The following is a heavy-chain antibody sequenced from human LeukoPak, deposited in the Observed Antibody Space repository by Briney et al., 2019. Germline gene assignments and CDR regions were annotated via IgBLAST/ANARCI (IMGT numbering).Heavy chain of an antibody. V-gene: IGHV3-48*01. D-gene: IGHD6-19*01. Sequence: PGGSLRLSCAASGFTFSSYSMNWVRQAPGKGLEWVSYISSSSSTIYYADSVKGRFTISRDNAKNSLYLQMNSLRAEDTAVYYCATIPGIAVAGTDWFDPWGQGTLVTVSS. CDR3: ATIPGIAVAGTDWFDP. CDR1: GFTFSSYS. CDR2: ISSSSSTI. J-gene: IGHJ5*02.